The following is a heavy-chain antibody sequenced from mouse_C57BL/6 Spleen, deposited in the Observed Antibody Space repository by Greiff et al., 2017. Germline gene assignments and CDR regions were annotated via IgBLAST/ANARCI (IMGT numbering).Heavy chain of an antibody. V-gene: IGHV1-55*01. Sequence: QVQLKQPGAELVKPGASVKMSCKASGYTFTSYWITWVKQRPGQGLEWIGDIYPGSGSTNYNEKFKSKATLTVDTSSSTAYMQLSSLTSEDSAVYYCANNYGSSSAWFAYWGQGTLVTVSA. CDR1: GYTFTSYW. D-gene: IGHD1-1*01. CDR3: ANNYGSSSAWFAY. CDR2: IYPGSGST. J-gene: IGHJ3*01.